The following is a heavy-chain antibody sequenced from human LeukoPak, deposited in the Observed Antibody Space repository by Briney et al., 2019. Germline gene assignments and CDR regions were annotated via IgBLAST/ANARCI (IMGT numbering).Heavy chain of an antibody. CDR1: GFTFSSYG. CDR3: ARERSQAYFDY. CDR2: IWYDGSNK. Sequence: PGGSLRLSCAASGFTFSSYGMHWVRQAPGKGLEWVAVIWYDGSNKYYADSVKGRFTISRDNSKNTLYLQMNSLRAEDTAVYYCARERSQAYFDYWGQGTLVTVSS. J-gene: IGHJ4*02. V-gene: IGHV3-33*01.